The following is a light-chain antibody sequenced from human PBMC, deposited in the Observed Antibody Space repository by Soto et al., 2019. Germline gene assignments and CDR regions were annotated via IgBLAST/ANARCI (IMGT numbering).Light chain of an antibody. J-gene: IGKJ3*01. CDR2: DAT. V-gene: IGKV3-11*01. CDR3: QRRSNWPPLFT. CDR1: QSVGIN. Sequence: EIVLTQSPATLSLSPGERAVLSCRASQSVGINLMWYQQRPGQAPRLLIYDATNRATGIPARFSGSGSGTDFTLTISSLEPEDFAVYYCQRRSNWPPLFTFGPGTKVDIK.